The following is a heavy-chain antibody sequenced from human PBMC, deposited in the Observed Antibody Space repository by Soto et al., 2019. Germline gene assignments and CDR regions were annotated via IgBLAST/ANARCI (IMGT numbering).Heavy chain of an antibody. CDR1: GFTVSSYG. J-gene: IGHJ4*02. CDR2: ISYDGSNK. CDR3: AIGEGTRQLVLGVDY. V-gene: IGHV3-30*03. Sequence: QVHLVESGGGVVQPGRSLRLSCAASGFTVSSYGMHWVRQAPGKGLEWVSVISYDGSNKYYADSVKGRFTISRDNSKNQLYLQMTRLRAEDTAVYYCAIGEGTRQLVLGVDYWGQGTLVTVSS. D-gene: IGHD6-13*01.